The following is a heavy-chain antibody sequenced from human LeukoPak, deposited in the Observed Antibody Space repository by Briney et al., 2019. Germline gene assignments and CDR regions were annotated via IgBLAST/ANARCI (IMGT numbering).Heavy chain of an antibody. D-gene: IGHD6-6*01. CDR2: IKEDGSEK. V-gene: IGHV3-7*01. J-gene: IGHJ4*02. Sequence: GGSLRLSCAASGFTLSSYWMSWVRQAPGKGLEWVANIKEDGSEKYYVDSVKGRFTISRDNAENSLSLQMNSLRGEDTAVYYCVRALGSSSADYWGQGTLVAVSS. CDR1: GFTLSSYW. CDR3: VRALGSSSADY.